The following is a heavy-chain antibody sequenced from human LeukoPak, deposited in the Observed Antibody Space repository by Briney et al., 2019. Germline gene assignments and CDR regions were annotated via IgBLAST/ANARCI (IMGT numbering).Heavy chain of an antibody. Sequence: GGSLRLSCATSGFTFSSYAMSWVRQAPGKGLEWVSSISGSGGNTYYADSVKGRFTISRDNSKNTLYLQMNSLRAEDTAVYYCAKDSSGWFSLGYWGRGTLVTVSS. CDR1: GFTFSSYA. D-gene: IGHD6-19*01. J-gene: IGHJ4*02. CDR2: ISGSGGNT. V-gene: IGHV3-23*01. CDR3: AKDSSGWFSLGY.